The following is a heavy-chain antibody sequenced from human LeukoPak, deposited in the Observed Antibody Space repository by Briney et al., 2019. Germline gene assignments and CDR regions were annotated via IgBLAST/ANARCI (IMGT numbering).Heavy chain of an antibody. V-gene: IGHV3-23*01. CDR1: GFTFSSSA. J-gene: IGHJ4*02. D-gene: IGHD2-15*01. CDR2: ASGTDGRT. CDR3: ASRGGQSSFDY. Sequence: GGSLRLSCAASGFTFSSSAMSWVRQAPGKGLEWVSTASGTDGRTYYADSVKGRFTISSDNSKNTLFLQMNSLVAEDTAVYYCASRGGQSSFDYWGQGTLVTVSS.